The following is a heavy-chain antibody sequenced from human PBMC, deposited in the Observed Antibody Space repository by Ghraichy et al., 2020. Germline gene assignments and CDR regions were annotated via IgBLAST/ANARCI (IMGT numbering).Heavy chain of an antibody. J-gene: IGHJ6*02. CDR2: IYYSGST. CDR3: AAYDYSNYGLPREEHYYYYGMDV. D-gene: IGHD4-11*01. V-gene: IGHV4-61*01. CDR1: GGSVSSGSYY. Sequence: SETLPLTCTVSGGSVSSGSYYWIWIRQPPGKGLEWIGYIYYSGSTNYNPSLKSRVTISVDTSKNQFSLKLSSVTAADTAVYYCAAYDYSNYGLPREEHYYYYGMDVWGQGTTVTVSS.